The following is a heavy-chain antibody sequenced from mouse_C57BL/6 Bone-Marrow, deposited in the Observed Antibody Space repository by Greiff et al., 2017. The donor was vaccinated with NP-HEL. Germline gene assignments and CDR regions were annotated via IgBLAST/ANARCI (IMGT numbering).Heavy chain of an antibody. CDR3: ARLRGGNYAMDY. D-gene: IGHD1-1*01. CDR2: IYPGGGYT. CDR1: GYTFTNYW. J-gene: IGHJ4*01. Sequence: QVQLKESGAELVRPGTSVKMSCKASGYTFTNYWIGWAKQRPGHGLEWIGDIYPGGGYTNYNEKFKGKATLTADKSSSTAYMQFSSLTSEDSAIYYCARLRGGNYAMDYWGQGTSVTVSS. V-gene: IGHV1-63*01.